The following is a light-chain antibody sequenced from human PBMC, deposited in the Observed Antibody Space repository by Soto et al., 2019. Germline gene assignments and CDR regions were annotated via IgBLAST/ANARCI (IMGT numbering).Light chain of an antibody. CDR2: EVT. V-gene: IGLV2-14*01. Sequence: QSALTQPASVSGSPGQSITISCTGTSSDVGGSNYVSWYQQYPGKAPKLMIYEVTNRPSGVSNRFSGSKSGNTASLTISGLQAEDEADYYCSSYTSGITVFGGGTKLTVL. J-gene: IGLJ3*02. CDR1: SSDVGGSNY. CDR3: SSYTSGITV.